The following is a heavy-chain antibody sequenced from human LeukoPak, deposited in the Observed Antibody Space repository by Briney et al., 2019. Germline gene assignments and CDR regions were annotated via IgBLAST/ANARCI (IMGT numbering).Heavy chain of an antibody. V-gene: IGHV4-4*02. CDR2: VYHTGSS. CDR1: GVSISSTNW. J-gene: IGHJ5*02. Sequence: SETLSLTCAVSGVSISSTNWWTWVRQPPGEGLEWIGEVYHTGSSNYNPSLKSRVTISVDKSKSQFSPNLSSVTAADTAVYYCARGGTTVAGTFWFDPWGQGTLVTVSS. D-gene: IGHD6-19*01. CDR3: ARGGTTVAGTFWFDP.